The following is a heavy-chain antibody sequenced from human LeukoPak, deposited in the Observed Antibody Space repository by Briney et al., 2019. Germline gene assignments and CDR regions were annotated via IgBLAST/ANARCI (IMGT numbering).Heavy chain of an antibody. D-gene: IGHD2-2*01. CDR2: ISYDGSNK. CDR1: GFTFRSYA. J-gene: IGHJ5*02. CDR3: ARRAGNCPSSACYAGFDP. Sequence: PGGSLRLSCAASGFTFRSYAMHWVRQAPGKGLEWVTVISYDGSNKNYADSVKGRFTISRDNAETSVYLQMNSLRADDSAVYFCARRAGNCPSSACYAGFDPWGQGTLVTVSS. V-gene: IGHV3-30-3*01.